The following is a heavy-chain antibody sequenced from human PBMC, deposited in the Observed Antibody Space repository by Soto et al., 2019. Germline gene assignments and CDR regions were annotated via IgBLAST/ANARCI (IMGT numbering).Heavy chain of an antibody. CDR1: GGNFITFA. D-gene: IGHD7-27*01. Sequence: QVELVQSGAEVKKPGSSVKVSCKASGGNFITFAISWVRQAPGQGLEWMGEIIPISSTTKSAHKFQDRVTISPDGSSSTVPMGLPSPKTEGTAILFCAKKLGIHPFGSLGLGVLGQGTTVTVSS. CDR2: IIPISSTT. J-gene: IGHJ6*02. CDR3: AKKLGIHPFGSLGLGV. V-gene: IGHV1-69*01.